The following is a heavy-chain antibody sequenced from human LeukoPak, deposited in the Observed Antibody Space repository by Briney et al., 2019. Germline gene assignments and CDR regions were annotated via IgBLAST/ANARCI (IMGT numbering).Heavy chain of an antibody. J-gene: IGHJ6*02. CDR1: GFSFEDNG. CDR2: ISWNGGST. CDR3: AKHMRATNTYYFYGLDV. D-gene: IGHD1-26*01. V-gene: IGHV3-9*01. Sequence: GRSLRLSCAATGFSFEDNGMHWVRQPPGKGREWVSGISWNGGSTDYADSVKGRFTISRDNAKHSLYLQLSSLRPEDTALYYCAKHMRATNTYYFYGLDVWGQGTTVTVSS.